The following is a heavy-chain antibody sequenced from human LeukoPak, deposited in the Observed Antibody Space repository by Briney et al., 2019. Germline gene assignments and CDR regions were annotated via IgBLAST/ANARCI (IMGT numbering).Heavy chain of an antibody. CDR3: ARERGVPAAIPHFDY. D-gene: IGHD2-2*02. V-gene: IGHV1-2*02. J-gene: IGHJ4*02. CDR2: INPNSGGT. Sequence: GASVKVSCKASGYTFTGYYMHWVRQAPGQGLEWMGWINPNSGGTNYAQKFQGRVTMTRDTSISTAYMELSRLRSDDTAVYYCARERGVPAAIPHFDYWGPGTLVTVSS. CDR1: GYTFTGYY.